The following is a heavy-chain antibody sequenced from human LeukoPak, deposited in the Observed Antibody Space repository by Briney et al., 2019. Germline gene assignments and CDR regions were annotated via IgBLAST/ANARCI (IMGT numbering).Heavy chain of an antibody. V-gene: IGHV7-4-1*02. CDR1: GYTFTSYA. J-gene: IGHJ3*02. Sequence: GASVKVSCKASGYTFTSYAMNWVRQAPGQGLEWMGWINTNTGTPTYAQAFAGRFVFSLDTSVSTAYLQISSLQADDTAVYYCAGPSVGANDAFNIWGQGTMLTVSS. CDR2: INTNTGTP. D-gene: IGHD1-26*01. CDR3: AGPSVGANDAFNI.